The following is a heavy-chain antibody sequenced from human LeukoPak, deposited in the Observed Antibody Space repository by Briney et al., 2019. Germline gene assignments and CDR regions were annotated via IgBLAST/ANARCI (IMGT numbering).Heavy chain of an antibody. CDR1: GGSISSSSYY. V-gene: IGHV4-39*07. J-gene: IGHJ4*02. CDR2: IYYSGST. CDR3: ARRIQLWSPVDY. D-gene: IGHD5-18*01. Sequence: SETLSLTCTVSGGSISSSSYYWGWIRQPPGKGLEWIGSIYYSGSTYYNPSLKSRVTISVDTSKNQFSLKLSSVTAADTAVYYCARRIQLWSPVDYWGQGTLVTVSS.